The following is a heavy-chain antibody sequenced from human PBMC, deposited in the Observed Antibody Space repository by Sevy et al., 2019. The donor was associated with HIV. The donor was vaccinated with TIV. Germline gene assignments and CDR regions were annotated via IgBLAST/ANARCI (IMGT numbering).Heavy chain of an antibody. Sequence: GGSLRLSCAASGFTFSSYGMHWVRQAPGKGLEWVAFIRYDGSNKYYAESVKGRFTISRDNSKNTLYLQMNSLRAEDTAVYYCAKDRATERYFDYWGQGTLVTVSS. CDR1: GFTFSSYG. V-gene: IGHV3-30*02. J-gene: IGHJ4*02. CDR3: AKDRATERYFDY. D-gene: IGHD5-12*01. CDR2: IRYDGSNK.